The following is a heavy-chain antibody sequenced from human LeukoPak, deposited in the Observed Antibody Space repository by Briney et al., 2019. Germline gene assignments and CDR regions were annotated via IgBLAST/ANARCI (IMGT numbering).Heavy chain of an antibody. J-gene: IGHJ4*02. CDR2: ISGSGGST. CDR1: GFTFSSYA. Sequence: TGGSLRLSCAASGFTFSSYAMSWVRQAPGKGLEWVSAISGSGGSTYYADSVKGRFTISRDNSKNTLYLQMNSLRAEDTAVYYCANLLSSSWFVDYWGQGTLVTVSS. V-gene: IGHV3-23*01. D-gene: IGHD6-13*01. CDR3: ANLLSSSWFVDY.